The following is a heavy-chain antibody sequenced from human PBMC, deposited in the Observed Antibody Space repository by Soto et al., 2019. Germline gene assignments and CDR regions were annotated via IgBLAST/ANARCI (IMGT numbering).Heavy chain of an antibody. Sequence: QSGGSLRLSCAASGFSFSSFGMHWVRQAPGKGLEWLAVISYDGFNEYYADSVKGRFIISRDNSKNTLHLQMRSLRAEDTALYYCAKDTGRAVRGGFGFDTWGQGTLVTVSS. V-gene: IGHV3-30*18. CDR2: ISYDGFNE. CDR3: AKDTGRAVRGGFGFDT. D-gene: IGHD3-10*01. CDR1: GFSFSSFG. J-gene: IGHJ5*02.